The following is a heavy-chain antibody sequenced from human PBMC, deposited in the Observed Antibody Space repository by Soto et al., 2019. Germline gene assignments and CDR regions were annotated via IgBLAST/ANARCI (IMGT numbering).Heavy chain of an antibody. D-gene: IGHD6-13*01. CDR3: ARALGSSWYVYYYYGMDV. Sequence: PSGKASFTDSGYTLTGSYMHWVRQAPGQGIEWMGWINPNSGGTNYAQKFQGRVTMTRDTSISTAYMELSRLRSDDTAVYYCARALGSSWYVYYYYGMDVWGQGTTVTVSS. CDR2: INPNSGGT. V-gene: IGHV1-2*02. J-gene: IGHJ6*02. CDR1: GYTLTGSY.